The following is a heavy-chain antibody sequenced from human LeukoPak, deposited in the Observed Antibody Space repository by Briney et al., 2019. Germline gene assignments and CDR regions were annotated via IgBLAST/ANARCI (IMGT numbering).Heavy chain of an antibody. D-gene: IGHD2-2*01. CDR2: IYYSGST. Sequence: PSETLSLTCTVSGGSISSYYWSWIRQPPGKGLEWIGYIYYSGSTNYNPSLKSRVTISVDTSKNQFSLKLSSVTAADTAVYYCARGGRATRYCSSTSCSPYYYYYMDVWGKGTTVTVSS. V-gene: IGHV4-59*08. CDR1: GGSISSYY. J-gene: IGHJ6*03. CDR3: ARGGRATRYCSSTSCSPYYYYYMDV.